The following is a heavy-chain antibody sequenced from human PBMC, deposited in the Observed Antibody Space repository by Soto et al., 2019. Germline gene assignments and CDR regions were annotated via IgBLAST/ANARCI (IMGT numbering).Heavy chain of an antibody. V-gene: IGHV1-69*06. J-gene: IGHJ4*02. CDR2: IIPLFGKA. Sequence: SVKVSCKASGGTFSDYTIDWVRQAPGQGLEWMGGIIPLFGKANYAQKFQGRLTITADKSTSTAHMELSSLRSEDTAVYYCARAQDAYNSLPPFDYWGQGTLVTVS. CDR1: GGTFSDYT. CDR3: ARAQDAYNSLPPFDY. D-gene: IGHD1-1*01.